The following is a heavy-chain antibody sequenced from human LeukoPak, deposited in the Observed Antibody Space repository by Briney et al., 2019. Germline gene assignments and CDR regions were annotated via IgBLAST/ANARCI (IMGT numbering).Heavy chain of an antibody. Sequence: PGGSLRLSCAASGFTFSTYWMHWVRQAPGKGLVWVSRINGDGSSTNYADSVKGRFTISRDNAKNTLYLQMNSLRAEDTAVYYCALVGAARRIYWGQGTLVTASA. D-gene: IGHD1-26*01. V-gene: IGHV3-74*01. J-gene: IGHJ4*02. CDR1: GFTFSTYW. CDR3: ALVGAARRIY. CDR2: INGDGSST.